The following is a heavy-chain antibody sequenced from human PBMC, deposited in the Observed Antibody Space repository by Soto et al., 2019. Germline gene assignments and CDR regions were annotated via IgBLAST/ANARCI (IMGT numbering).Heavy chain of an antibody. CDR2: VHYGGSA. J-gene: IGHJ5*02. CDR1: GGSINSDTYY. Sequence: QLQLQESGPGLVKPSETLSLTCTVSGGSINSDTYYWGWIRQPPGERLEWIGNVHYGGSASYNPSLKSRVTISVDTSKNQFSLKLKSVTAADTAVYYCARPLLVVAAGGWFDPWGQGTLVIVSS. D-gene: IGHD2-15*01. V-gene: IGHV4-39*01. CDR3: ARPLLVVAAGGWFDP.